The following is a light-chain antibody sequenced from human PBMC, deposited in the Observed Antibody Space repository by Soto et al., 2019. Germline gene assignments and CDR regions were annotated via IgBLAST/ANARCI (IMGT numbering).Light chain of an antibody. V-gene: IGLV2-14*01. CDR1: SSDVGGYNY. Sequence: QSVLTQPSSLSGSPGQSITISCTGTSSDVGGYNYVSWYQQHPGKAPKLMIYEVSNRPSGVSNRFSGSKSGNTASLTISGVQAEDEADYYCTSYTSSSTTYVFGTGTKVTVL. J-gene: IGLJ1*01. CDR3: TSYTSSSTTYV. CDR2: EVS.